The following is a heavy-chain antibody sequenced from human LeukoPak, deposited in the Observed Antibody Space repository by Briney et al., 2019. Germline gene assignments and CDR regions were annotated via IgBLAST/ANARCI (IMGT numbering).Heavy chain of an antibody. D-gene: IGHD2/OR15-2a*01. CDR3: AKGRISPDS. CDR2: INGRGNT. J-gene: IGHJ4*02. CDR1: GFTFSDYG. V-gene: IGHV3-23*01. Sequence: GGSLRLSCAVSGFTFSDYGMSWVRQAPWKGLEWVSGINGRGNTYYADSVKGRFTISRDNSKNSLYLQMNSLRAEDTAVYYCAKGRISPDSWGQGTLVTVSS.